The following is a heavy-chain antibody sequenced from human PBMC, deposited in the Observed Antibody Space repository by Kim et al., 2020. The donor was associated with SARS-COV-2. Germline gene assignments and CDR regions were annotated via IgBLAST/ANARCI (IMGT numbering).Heavy chain of an antibody. D-gene: IGHD1-26*01. CDR2: ISGSGGST. CDR1: GFTFSSYA. CDR3: AKDPDDSGSYSATTDY. Sequence: GGSLRLSCAASGFTFSSYAMSWVRQAPGKGLEWVSAISGSGGSTYYADSVKGRFTISRDNSKNTLYLQMNSLRAEDTAVYYCAKDPDDSGSYSATTDYWGQGTLVTVSS. V-gene: IGHV3-23*01. J-gene: IGHJ4*02.